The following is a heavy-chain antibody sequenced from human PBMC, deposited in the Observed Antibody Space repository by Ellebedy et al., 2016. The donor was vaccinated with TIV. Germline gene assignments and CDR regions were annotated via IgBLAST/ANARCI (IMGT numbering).Heavy chain of an antibody. CDR3: ASLKRESVYYGLDV. CDR1: GDYISSYY. J-gene: IGHJ6*02. D-gene: IGHD2/OR15-2a*01. V-gene: IGHV4-59*01. Sequence: GSLRLSXTVSGDYISSYYWSWIRQPPGKGLEWIGYIYSSGTTVYSPSLKSRVTISIDTSKNQFSLRLNSVTAADAAVYYCASLKRESVYYGLDVWGQGTTVTVSS. CDR2: IYSSGTT.